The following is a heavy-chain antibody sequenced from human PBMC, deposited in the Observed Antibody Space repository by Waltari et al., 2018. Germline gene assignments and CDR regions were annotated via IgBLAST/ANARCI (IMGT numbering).Heavy chain of an antibody. CDR3: ARAQYTGHEYTRRYFDL. CDR1: GSSISNGYY. V-gene: IGHV4-38-2*01. J-gene: IGHJ2*01. Sequence: QVQLQESGPGLCHPSESLSLTCGVAGSSISNGYYWAWIRQSPGKGLEWIVYIYHSGGTYYNPSLKSRVIISVDTSKTQFSRRLSSLTTADPAVYFCARAQYTGHEYTRRYFDLWGRGTLVTVSS. CDR2: IYHSGGT. D-gene: IGHD5-12*01.